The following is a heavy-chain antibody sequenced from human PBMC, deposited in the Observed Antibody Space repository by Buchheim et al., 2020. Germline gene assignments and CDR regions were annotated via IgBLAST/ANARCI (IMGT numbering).Heavy chain of an antibody. D-gene: IGHD1-26*01. Sequence: VQLVESGGGLVQPGGSLRLSCAASGFTFSNYEMNWVRQAPGKGLEWISYISRSGDTIDYADSVKGRFTISRDNAKNSLYLQMNSLRAEDTADYYCARDHASGNFYPDYWGQGTL. CDR1: GFTFSNYE. CDR2: ISRSGDTI. CDR3: ARDHASGNFYPDY. V-gene: IGHV3-48*03. J-gene: IGHJ4*02.